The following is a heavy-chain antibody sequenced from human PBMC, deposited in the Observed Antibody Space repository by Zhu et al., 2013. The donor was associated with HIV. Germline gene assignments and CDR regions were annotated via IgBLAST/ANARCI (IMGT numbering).Heavy chain of an antibody. CDR2: INPKSGGT. Sequence: QVQLVQSGAEVKKPGASVEVSCKVSGYTFTDYYMHWVRQAPGQGLEWMGWINPKSGGTNYAQKFQGRVTMTRDTSISTAYMELSRLRSDDTAVYYCASGYGYYYFDYWGQGTLVAVSS. J-gene: IGHJ4*02. CDR1: GYTFTDYY. CDR3: ASGYGYYYFDY. D-gene: IGHD5-18*01. V-gene: IGHV1-2*02.